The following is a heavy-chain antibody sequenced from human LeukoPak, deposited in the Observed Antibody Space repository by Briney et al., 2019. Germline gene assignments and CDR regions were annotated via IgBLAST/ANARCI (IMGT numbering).Heavy chain of an antibody. CDR2: INPNSGGT. Sequence: VSVKVSCKASGYTFTGYYMHWVRQAPGQGLEWMGRINPNSGGTNYAQKFQGRVTMTRDTSISTAYMELSRLRSDDTAVYYCARGYYDSSGNYYPEAGFDYWGQGTLVTVSS. J-gene: IGHJ4*02. V-gene: IGHV1-2*06. CDR3: ARGYYDSSGNYYPEAGFDY. D-gene: IGHD3-22*01. CDR1: GYTFTGYY.